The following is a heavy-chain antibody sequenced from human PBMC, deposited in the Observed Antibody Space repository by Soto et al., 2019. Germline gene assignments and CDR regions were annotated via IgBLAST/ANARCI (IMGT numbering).Heavy chain of an antibody. J-gene: IGHJ4*02. V-gene: IGHV3-74*01. CDR2: ISGDGVTT. D-gene: IGHD3-9*01. CDR1: EFPLGSYW. CDR3: AREYYGLLTGYYTDY. Sequence: EVQLVESGGDLVQRGGSLSLSLEASEFPLGSYWMHWVPHPQGKGLDWVARISGDGVTTYYADSVTGRFTVSRDNAKNTLSLQISGLRAEDTAVYYCAREYYGLLTGYYTDYWGQGTLVSVSS.